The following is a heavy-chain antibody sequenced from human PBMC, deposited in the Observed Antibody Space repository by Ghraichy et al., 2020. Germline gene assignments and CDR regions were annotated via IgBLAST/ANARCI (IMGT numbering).Heavy chain of an antibody. V-gene: IGHV1-18*04. CDR3: ARDLQLERRTYYFDY. J-gene: IGHJ4*02. CDR2: ISAYNGNT. CDR1: GYTFTSYG. Sequence: ASVKVSCKASGYTFTSYGISWVRQAPGQGLEWMGWISAYNGNTNYAQKLQGRVTMTTDTSTSTAYMELRSLRSDDTAVYYCARDLQLERRTYYFDYWGQGTLVTVSS. D-gene: IGHD1-1*01.